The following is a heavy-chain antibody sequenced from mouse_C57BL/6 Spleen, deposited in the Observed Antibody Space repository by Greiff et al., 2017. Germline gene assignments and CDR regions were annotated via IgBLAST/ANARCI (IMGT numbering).Heavy chain of an antibody. CDR1: GYAFSSYW. Sequence: QVQLKQSGAELVKPGASVKISCKASGYAFSSYWMNWVKQRPGKGLEWIGQIYPGDGDTNYNGKFKGKATLTADKSSSTAYMQLSSLTSEDSAVYFCAREYDYDAMDYWGQGTSVTVSS. CDR3: AREYDYDAMDY. CDR2: IYPGDGDT. V-gene: IGHV1-80*01. D-gene: IGHD2-10*02. J-gene: IGHJ4*01.